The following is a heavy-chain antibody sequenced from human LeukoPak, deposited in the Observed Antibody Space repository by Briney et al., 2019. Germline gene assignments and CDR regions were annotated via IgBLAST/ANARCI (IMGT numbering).Heavy chain of an antibody. Sequence: GGSLRLSCAASRFTLSTYWMSWVRQAPGKGLEWVAHIKQDGSQEYYVDSVKGRFTISRDSAKNSLYLQMNSLRAEDTAVYYCARDGGRVAVSGTHPDYWGQGTLVTVSS. CDR3: ARDGGRVAVSGTHPDY. CDR2: IKQDGSQE. CDR1: RFTLSTYW. J-gene: IGHJ4*02. D-gene: IGHD6-19*01. V-gene: IGHV3-7*01.